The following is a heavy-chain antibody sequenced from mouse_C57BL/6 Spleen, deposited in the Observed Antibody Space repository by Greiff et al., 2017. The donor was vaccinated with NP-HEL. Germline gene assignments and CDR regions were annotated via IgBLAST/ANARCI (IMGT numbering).Heavy chain of an antibody. CDR2: SRNKANDYTT. V-gene: IGHV7-1*01. CDR3: ARGYGSSSYYAMDY. Sequence: EVKLVESGGGLVQSGRSLRLSCATSGFTFSDFYMEWVRQAPGKGLEWIAASRNKANDYTTEYSASVKGRFIVSRDTSQSILYLQMNALRAEDTAIYYCARGYGSSSYYAMDYWGQGTSVTVSS. CDR1: GFTFSDFY. D-gene: IGHD1-1*01. J-gene: IGHJ4*01.